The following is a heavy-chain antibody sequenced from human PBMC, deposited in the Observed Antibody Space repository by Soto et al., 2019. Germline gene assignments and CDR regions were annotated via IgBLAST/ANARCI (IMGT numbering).Heavy chain of an antibody. J-gene: IGHJ4*02. V-gene: IGHV4-31*03. CDR3: ASQASGWYPDY. D-gene: IGHD6-19*01. Sequence: QVQLQESGPGLVKPSQTLSLTCTVSGGSISSGGYYWSWLRQHPGKGLEWIGYIFDSGTTYYNPSLKRRVTISVDPSKSQFSLRPTSVTATATAVYYCASQASGWYPDYWGQGTLVTVSS. CDR2: IFDSGTT. CDR1: GGSISSGGYY.